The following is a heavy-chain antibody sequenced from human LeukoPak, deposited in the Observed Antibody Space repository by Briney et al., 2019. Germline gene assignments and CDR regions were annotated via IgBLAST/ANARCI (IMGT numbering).Heavy chain of an antibody. V-gene: IGHV1-69*13. CDR1: GGTFSSYA. Sequence: GASVKVSCTASGGTFSSYAISWVRQAPGQGLEWMGGIIPIFGTANYAQKFQGRVTITADESTSTAYMELSSLRSEDTAVYYCARWTIAAAGISHDYWGQGTLVTVSS. CDR2: IIPIFGTA. CDR3: ARWTIAAAGISHDY. D-gene: IGHD6-13*01. J-gene: IGHJ4*02.